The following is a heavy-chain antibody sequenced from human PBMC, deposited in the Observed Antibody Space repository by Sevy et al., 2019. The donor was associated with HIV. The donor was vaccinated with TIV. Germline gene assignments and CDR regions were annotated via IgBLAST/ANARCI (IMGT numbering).Heavy chain of an antibody. V-gene: IGHV3-74*01. CDR3: TRDMYGIDY. Sequence: GGSLRLSCAASGFTFSTYAMTWVRQAPGKGLVWVSRVDNDGSGTNYADSVKGRFTISRDNAKNTVYLQMNSLRAEDTAVYYCTRDMYGIDYWGQGTLVTVSS. D-gene: IGHD2-8*01. CDR1: GFTFSTYA. J-gene: IGHJ4*02. CDR2: VDNDGSGT.